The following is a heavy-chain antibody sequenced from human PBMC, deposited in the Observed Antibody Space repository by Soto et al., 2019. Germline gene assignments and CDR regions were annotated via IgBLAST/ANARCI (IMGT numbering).Heavy chain of an antibody. V-gene: IGHV1-2*02. CDR1: GYTFTAYY. CDR3: ARGPYRNWFAP. J-gene: IGHJ5*02. D-gene: IGHD1-26*01. CDR2: INPNSGDT. Sequence: GASVKVSCKASGYTFTAYYIHWVRQAPGQGLEWMGWINPNSGDTTSARKFQGRVTMTRDTSITTVYMVLSRPRTDDTAVYYCARGPYRNWFAPWGQGTLVTVSS.